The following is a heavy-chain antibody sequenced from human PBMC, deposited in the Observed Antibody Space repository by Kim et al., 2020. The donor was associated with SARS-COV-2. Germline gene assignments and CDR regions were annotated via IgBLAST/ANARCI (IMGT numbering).Heavy chain of an antibody. CDR1: GFTFGDYA. V-gene: IGHV3-49*04. Sequence: GGSLRLSCTASGFTFGDYAMSWVRQAPGKGLEWVGFIRSKAYGGTTEYAASVKGRFTISSDDSKSIAYLQMNSLKTEDTAVYYCTSVVVPADYYYYDGMDVWGQGTPVTVSS. J-gene: IGHJ6*02. D-gene: IGHD2-2*01. CDR2: IRSKAYGGTT. CDR3: TSVVVPADYYYYDGMDV.